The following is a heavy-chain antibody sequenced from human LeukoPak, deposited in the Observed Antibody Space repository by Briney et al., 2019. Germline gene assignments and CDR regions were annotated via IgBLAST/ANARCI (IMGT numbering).Heavy chain of an antibody. D-gene: IGHD3-3*01. J-gene: IGHJ3*02. V-gene: IGHV3-30*02. CDR2: IRYDGSNK. CDR1: GFTFSSYG. CDR3: AGFDDFWSGYTPQGAFDI. Sequence: GGSVRLSCAASGFTFSSYGMHWVRQAPGKGLEWVAFIRYDGSNKYYADSVKGRFTISRDNSKNTLYLQMNSLRAEDTAVYYCAGFDDFWSGYTPQGAFDIWGQGTMVTVSS.